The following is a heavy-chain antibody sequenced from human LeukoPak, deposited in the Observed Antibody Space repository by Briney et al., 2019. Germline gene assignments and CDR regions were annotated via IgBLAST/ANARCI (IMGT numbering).Heavy chain of an antibody. D-gene: IGHD3-10*01. J-gene: IGHJ2*01. CDR1: GGSISSYY. CDR2: IYYSGST. V-gene: IGHV4-59*01. Sequence: SETLSLTCTVSGGSISSYYWSWIRQPPGKGLEWIGYIYYSGSTNYNPSLKSRVTISVDTSKNQFSLKLSSVTAADTAVYYCAREVPGVVRGVTPSVWYFDLWGRGTLVTVSS. CDR3: AREVPGVVRGVTPSVWYFDL.